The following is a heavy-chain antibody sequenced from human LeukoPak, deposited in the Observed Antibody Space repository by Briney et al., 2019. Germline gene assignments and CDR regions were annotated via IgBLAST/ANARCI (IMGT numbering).Heavy chain of an antibody. CDR2: IYYSGST. D-gene: IGHD6-13*01. CDR3: ARDRYVHSSGWYNWFDP. CDR1: GGSITSYY. V-gene: IGHV4-59*12. J-gene: IGHJ5*02. Sequence: SETLSLTCTVSGGSITSYYWSWIRQPPGKGLEWIGYIYYSGSTNYNPSLKSRVTISVDRSKNQFPLKLSSVTAADTAMYYCARDRYVHSSGWYNWFDPWGQGTLVTVSS.